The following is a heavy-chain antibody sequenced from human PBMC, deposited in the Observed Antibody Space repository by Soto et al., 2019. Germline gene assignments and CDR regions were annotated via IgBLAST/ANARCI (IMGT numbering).Heavy chain of an antibody. D-gene: IGHD4-4*01. CDR3: ARGLEDYNDAFDI. J-gene: IGHJ3*02. Sequence: GASVKGSCKASGGTFSSYTISWLRQAPGQGLEWMGRIIPILGIANYAQKFQGRVTITADKSTSTAYMELSSLRSEDTAVYYCARGLEDYNDAFDIWRQGTMVTVSS. V-gene: IGHV1-69*02. CDR2: IIPILGIA. CDR1: GGTFSSYT.